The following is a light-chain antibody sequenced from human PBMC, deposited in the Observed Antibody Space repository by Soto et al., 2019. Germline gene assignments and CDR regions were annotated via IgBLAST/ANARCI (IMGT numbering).Light chain of an antibody. CDR1: SGHNSFA. CDR2: LNSDGSH. Sequence: QAVLTQSPSASASLGASVKLTCTLSSGHNSFAIAWHQQQPEKGPRFLMKLNSDGSHSKGDGIPDRFSGSSSGAERYLTISSLQSEDEADYYCQTWGSGPVVGGGTKLTVL. J-gene: IGLJ3*02. CDR3: QTWGSGPV. V-gene: IGLV4-69*01.